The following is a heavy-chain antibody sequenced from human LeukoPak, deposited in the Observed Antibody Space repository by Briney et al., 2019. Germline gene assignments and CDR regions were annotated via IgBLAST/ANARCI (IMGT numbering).Heavy chain of an antibody. CDR3: ARGAYYYDSSGYLNLDY. D-gene: IGHD3-22*01. V-gene: IGHV4-4*07. CDR1: GGSISSYY. Sequence: SETLSLTCTVSGGSISSYYWSWIRQPAGKGLEWIGRIYTSGSTNYNPSLKSRVTMSVDTSKNQSSLKLSSVTAADTAVYYCARGAYYYDSSGYLNLDYWGQGTLVTVSS. J-gene: IGHJ4*02. CDR2: IYTSGST.